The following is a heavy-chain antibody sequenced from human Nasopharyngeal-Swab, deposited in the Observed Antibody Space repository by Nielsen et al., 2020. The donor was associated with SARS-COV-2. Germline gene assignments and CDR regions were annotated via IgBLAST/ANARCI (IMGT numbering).Heavy chain of an antibody. CDR2: IDDSGNT. CDR3: ARDNRTQPYSSSNWFDP. CDR1: GDSIRRYY. Sequence: SETLSLTCTVSGDSIRRYYWNWIRQTPGKGLEWIGYIDDSGNTKYTPSLKNRVSISMETSSNHFSLELRSVTAADTAVYFCARDNRTQPYSSSNWFDPWGQGTLVTVSS. D-gene: IGHD6-6*01. J-gene: IGHJ5*02. V-gene: IGHV4-59*13.